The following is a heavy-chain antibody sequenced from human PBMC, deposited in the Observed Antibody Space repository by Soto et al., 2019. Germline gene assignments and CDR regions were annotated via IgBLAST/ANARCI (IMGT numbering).Heavy chain of an antibody. D-gene: IGHD3-10*01. Sequence: SETLSLTCTVSGGSITNYFWAWIRQPPGKGLEWIGYINNSGSTKYNPSLKSRVTRSVDTSKNQISLNLSSVTAADTAVYYCARLGGSGTYFPYFNYWGQGTLVIV. V-gene: IGHV4-59*08. CDR2: INNSGST. J-gene: IGHJ4*02. CDR1: GGSITNYF. CDR3: ARLGGSGTYFPYFNY.